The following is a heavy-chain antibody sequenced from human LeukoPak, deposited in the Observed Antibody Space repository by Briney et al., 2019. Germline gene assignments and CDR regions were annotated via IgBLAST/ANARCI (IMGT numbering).Heavy chain of an antibody. Sequence: PGGSLRLSCAASGFTFSNYAMIWVRQAPGKGLECVSSISSSGNYIYYADSVKGRFTISRDNAKNSLYLQMNSLRAEDTAVYYCARGYYEYSSSSGDYWGQGTLVTVSS. CDR1: GFTFSNYA. D-gene: IGHD6-6*01. CDR3: ARGYYEYSSSSGDY. CDR2: ISSSGNYI. J-gene: IGHJ4*02. V-gene: IGHV3-21*01.